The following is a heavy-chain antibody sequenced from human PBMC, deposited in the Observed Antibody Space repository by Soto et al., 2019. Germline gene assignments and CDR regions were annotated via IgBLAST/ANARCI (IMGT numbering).Heavy chain of an antibody. CDR2: ISAYNGNT. CDR3: ARPAGTPYYYYGMDV. Sequence: GASVKVSCKASGYTFTSYGISWVRQAPGQGLEWMGWISAYNGNTNYAQKLQGRVTMTTDTSTSTAYMELRSLRSDDTAVYYCARPAGTPYYYYGMDVWGQGTTVTVSS. V-gene: IGHV1-18*01. J-gene: IGHJ6*02. CDR1: GYTFTSYG. D-gene: IGHD1-1*01.